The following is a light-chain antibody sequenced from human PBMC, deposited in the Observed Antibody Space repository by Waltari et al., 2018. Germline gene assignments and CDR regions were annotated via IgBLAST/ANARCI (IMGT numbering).Light chain of an antibody. CDR2: AAS. CDR1: QNIRTH. J-gene: IGKJ1*01. V-gene: IGKV1-39*01. CDR3: QQSFSSPWT. Sequence: DIQMTQSPSSLSASVGDTVTVTCRASQNIRTHLNWYQQKPTTAPTPLIYAASTLHRGVPSRFSGSGSETDFTLTVTNLQPDDFAIYFCQQSFSSPWTFGQGTRV.